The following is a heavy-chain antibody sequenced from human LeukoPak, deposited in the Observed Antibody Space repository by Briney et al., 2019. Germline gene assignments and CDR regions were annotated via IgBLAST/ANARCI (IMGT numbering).Heavy chain of an antibody. J-gene: IGHJ4*02. CDR1: GYSFTNYD. CDR3: ARHRARSGYYWNYFDY. D-gene: IGHD3-22*01. CDR2: ISAHQNNT. V-gene: IGHV1-18*01. Sequence: GASVKVSCKTSGYSFTNYDISWVRQAPGQGLEWMGWISAHQNNTTYAQKFQGRVTMTTDTSTNTAYMELRSLTSDDTAVYYCARHRARSGYYWNYFDYWGQGTLVTVSS.